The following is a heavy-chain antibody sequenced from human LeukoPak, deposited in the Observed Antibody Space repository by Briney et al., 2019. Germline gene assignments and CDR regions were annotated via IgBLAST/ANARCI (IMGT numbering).Heavy chain of an antibody. J-gene: IGHJ5*02. Sequence: GGSLRLSCAASGFTFSSYWMHWVRQAPGKGLEWVSVIYSGGSTYYADSVKGRFTISRDNSKNTLYLQMNSLRAEDTAVYYCARERPIASNWFDPWGQGTLVTVSS. CDR2: IYSGGST. CDR3: ARERPIASNWFDP. CDR1: GFTFSSYW. D-gene: IGHD3-22*01. V-gene: IGHV3-66*01.